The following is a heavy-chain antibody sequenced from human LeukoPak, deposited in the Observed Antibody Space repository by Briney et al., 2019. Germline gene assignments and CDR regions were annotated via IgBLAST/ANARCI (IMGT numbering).Heavy chain of an antibody. V-gene: IGHV1-2*06. Sequence: GASVKVSCKASGYTFTGYYMHWVRQAPGQGLEWMGRINPNSGGTNYAQKFQGRVTMTRDTSISTAYMELSRLRSDDTTVYYCARVQYDYVWGSYLHYWGQGTLVTVSS. D-gene: IGHD3-16*02. CDR2: INPNSGGT. CDR3: ARVQYDYVWGSYLHY. J-gene: IGHJ4*02. CDR1: GYTFTGYY.